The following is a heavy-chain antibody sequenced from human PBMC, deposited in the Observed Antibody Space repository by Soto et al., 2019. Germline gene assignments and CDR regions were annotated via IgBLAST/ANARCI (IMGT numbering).Heavy chain of an antibody. J-gene: IGHJ6*02. CDR2: ISSTSSYI. Sequence: EVQLVESGGGLVKPGGSLRLSCAASGFTFSSYSMNCVRQAPGKGLEWGSAISSTSSYIYYADSLKGRFTLCSDNAKNSLDLQMNSLRAEDTAVYYCARDLRSYDFCSCYYYYGMAVCVRGGTVTVS. D-gene: IGHD3-3*01. CDR1: GFTFSSYS. V-gene: IGHV3-21*01. CDR3: ARDLRSYDFCSCYYYYGMAV.